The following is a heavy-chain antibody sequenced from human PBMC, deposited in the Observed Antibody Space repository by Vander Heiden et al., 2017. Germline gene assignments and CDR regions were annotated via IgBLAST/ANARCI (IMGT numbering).Heavy chain of an antibody. CDR3: ARDFCTRVRGETYGF. J-gene: IGHJ4*02. V-gene: IGHV3-7*01. D-gene: IGHD3-10*01. CDR1: GFTFSSYW. Sequence: EVQLVESGGGLVQPGGSLRLSCATSGFTFSSYWMNWVRQAPGKGLEWVANIKQDGSEKYYVGSGKGRFTISRDNAKNSLYLQMNSLRAEDTAFYYCARDFCTRVRGETYGFWGQGTLVTVSS. CDR2: IKQDGSEK.